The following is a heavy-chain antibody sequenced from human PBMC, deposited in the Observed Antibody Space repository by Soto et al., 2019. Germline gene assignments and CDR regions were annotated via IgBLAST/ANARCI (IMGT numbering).Heavy chain of an antibody. CDR1: GFTFTTYA. Sequence: GGSLRLSCEATGFTFTTYAMAWVRQAPGKGLEWVSVISVTGAGTYYADSVRGRFTVARDNSRNTLYLQLNSLRAEDTAIYYCAKSSEGCSSTGCYGVGFEPWGQGTLVTVSS. D-gene: IGHD2-2*01. CDR2: ISVTGAGT. CDR3: AKSSEGCSSTGCYGVGFEP. J-gene: IGHJ5*02. V-gene: IGHV3-23*01.